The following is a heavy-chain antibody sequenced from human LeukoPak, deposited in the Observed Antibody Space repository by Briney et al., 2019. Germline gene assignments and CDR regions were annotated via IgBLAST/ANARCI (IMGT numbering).Heavy chain of an antibody. CDR1: GLTFSSYA. CDR3: AKSRTYSYGYGTFDH. V-gene: IGHV3-23*01. Sequence: GGSLRLSCAASGLTFSSYAMSWVRQAPGKGLEWVSAIIASGADTYYADSLKGRFAISRDNTKNILYLQMNSLRVDDTAIYYCAKSRTYSYGYGTFDHWGQGALVTVSS. CDR2: IIASGADT. D-gene: IGHD5-18*01. J-gene: IGHJ4*02.